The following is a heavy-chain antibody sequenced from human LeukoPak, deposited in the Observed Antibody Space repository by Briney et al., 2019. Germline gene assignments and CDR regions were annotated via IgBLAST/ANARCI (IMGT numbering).Heavy chain of an antibody. V-gene: IGHV1-2*02. D-gene: IGHD3-16*01. CDR2: IDPNSGVT. Sequence: GASVKVSCKASGYTFTDYYMHWVRQAPGQGPEWMGWIDPNSGVTNFAQNFQGRLTMTRDTSINTAYMELSRLTSDDTAVYYCARELGINAFDVWGQGTMVTVSS. CDR3: ARELGINAFDV. J-gene: IGHJ3*01. CDR1: GYTFTDYY.